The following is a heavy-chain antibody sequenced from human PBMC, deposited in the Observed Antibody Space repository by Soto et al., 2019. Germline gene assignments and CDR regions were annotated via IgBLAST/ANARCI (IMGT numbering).Heavy chain of an antibody. J-gene: IGHJ3*02. Sequence: EVQLVESGGGLVKPGGSLRLSCAASGFTFSSYSMNCVRQAPGKGLEWVSAITSSGTYIYFADSVKGRFTISRDNAKNSLHLQMNSLRAEDTAVYYCARDSAAGTAFDIWGQGTMVTVSS. V-gene: IGHV3-21*01. CDR1: GFTFSSYS. CDR2: ITSSGTYI. CDR3: ARDSAAGTAFDI. D-gene: IGHD6-13*01.